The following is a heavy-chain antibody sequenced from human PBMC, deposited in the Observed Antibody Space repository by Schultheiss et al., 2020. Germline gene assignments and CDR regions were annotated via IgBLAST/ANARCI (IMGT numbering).Heavy chain of an antibody. CDR3: ARHQLRYCSGSSCYSTDF. J-gene: IGHJ4*02. CDR1: GGSISSYY. D-gene: IGHD2-15*01. CDR2: IYYSGST. Sequence: LSLTCTVSGGSISSYYWSWIRQPPGKGLEWIGYIYYSGSTNYNPSLKSRVTVSVDTSKNAFSLKLTSVTATDTAVYYCARHQLRYCSGSSCYSTDFWGQGTLVTVSS. V-gene: IGHV4-59*08.